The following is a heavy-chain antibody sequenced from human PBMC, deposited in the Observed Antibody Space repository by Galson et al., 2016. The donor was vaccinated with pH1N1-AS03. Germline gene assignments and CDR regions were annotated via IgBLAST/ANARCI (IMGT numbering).Heavy chain of an antibody. CDR2: ISHDGSSK. CDR3: ASGAKFSGIAGRLKSYFDN. Sequence: SLRLSCAASGFTFSSYAMHWVRQAPGKGLEWVTVISHDGSSKYYADSVKGRFTISRDNSKNTLYVQMNSLRAEDTAVYYCASGAKFSGIAGRLKSYFDNWGQGTLVTVSS. J-gene: IGHJ4*02. D-gene: IGHD6-6*01. CDR1: GFTFSSYA. V-gene: IGHV3-30*04.